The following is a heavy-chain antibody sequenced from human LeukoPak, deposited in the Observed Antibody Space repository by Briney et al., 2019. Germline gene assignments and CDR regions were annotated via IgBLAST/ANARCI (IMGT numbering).Heavy chain of an antibody. CDR3: AKGGKYYYDSSGYYFPGPGYY. Sequence: GGSLRLSCAASGFTFSSYAMSWVRQAPGKGLEWVSAISGSGGSTYYADSVKGRFTISRDNSKNTPYLQMNSLRAEDTAVYYCAKGGKYYYDSSGYYFPGPGYYWGQGTLVTVSS. J-gene: IGHJ4*02. CDR1: GFTFSSYA. D-gene: IGHD3-22*01. CDR2: ISGSGGST. V-gene: IGHV3-23*01.